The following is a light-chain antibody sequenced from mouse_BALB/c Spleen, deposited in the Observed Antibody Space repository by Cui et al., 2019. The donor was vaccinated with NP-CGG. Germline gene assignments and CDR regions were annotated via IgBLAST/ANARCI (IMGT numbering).Light chain of an antibody. CDR3: ALWYSNHWV. J-gene: IGLJ1*01. CDR1: TGAVTTSTY. Sequence: QAVLTQEHALTTSPGETVTLTCRSSTGAVTTSTYANWVQEKPDHLFTGLIGGTNNRAPGVPARFSGSLIGDKAALTITGAQTEDEAMYFCALWYSNHWVFGGGTKLTVL. V-gene: IGLV1*01. CDR2: GTN.